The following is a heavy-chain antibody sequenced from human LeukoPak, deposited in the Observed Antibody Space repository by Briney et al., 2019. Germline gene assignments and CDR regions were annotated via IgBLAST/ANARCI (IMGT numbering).Heavy chain of an antibody. D-gene: IGHD3-22*01. CDR2: ISYDRSNK. CDR3: ARPVYDSSGYYSYYFDY. CDR1: GFTFSSYA. J-gene: IGHJ4*02. V-gene: IGHV3-30*04. Sequence: PGRSLRLSCAASGFTFSSYAMHWVRQAPGKGLEWVAVISYDRSNKYYADSVKGRFTISRDNSKNTLYLQMNSLRAEDTAVYYCARPVYDSSGYYSYYFDYWGQGTLVTVSS.